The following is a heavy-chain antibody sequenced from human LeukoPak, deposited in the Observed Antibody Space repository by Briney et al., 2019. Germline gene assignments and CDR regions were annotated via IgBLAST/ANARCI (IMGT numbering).Heavy chain of an antibody. V-gene: IGHV3-48*02. CDR3: ARERYRSPFGY. J-gene: IGHJ4*02. D-gene: IGHD1-14*01. CDR1: GFTFSSHN. Sequence: AGGSLRLSCAASGFTFSSHNMNWVRQAPGKGLEWISYISSSPTTIYYADSVKGRFTISRDNAKNSLYLQMNSLSDEDTAVYYCARERYRSPFGYWGQGTLVTVSS. CDR2: ISSSPTTI.